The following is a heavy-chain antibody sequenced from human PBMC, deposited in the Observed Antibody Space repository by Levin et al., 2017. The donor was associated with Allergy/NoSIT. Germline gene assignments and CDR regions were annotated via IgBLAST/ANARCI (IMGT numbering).Heavy chain of an antibody. D-gene: IGHD2-21*01. CDR1: GFTFSNFD. V-gene: IGHV3-23*01. CDR2: ISGSGGRT. J-gene: IGHJ6*02. Sequence: GESLKISCEASGFTFSNFDMNWVRQAPGKGMEWVSGISGSGGRTYYTDSGEGRFTISRDNYKNTLYLQMKSLTAEDTGVYFCAKEKALSKICYFYGLDVWGQGTTVIVSS. CDR3: AKEKALSKICYFYGLDV.